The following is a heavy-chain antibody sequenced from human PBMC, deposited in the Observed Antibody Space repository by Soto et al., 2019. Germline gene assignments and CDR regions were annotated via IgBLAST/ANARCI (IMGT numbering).Heavy chain of an antibody. CDR2: ISWDGGST. CDR1: GFTFDDYT. J-gene: IGHJ4*02. D-gene: IGHD6-13*01. V-gene: IGHV3-43*01. Sequence: EVQLVESGGVVVQPGGSLRLSCAASGFTFDDYTMHWVRQAPGKGLEWVSLISWDGGSTYYADSVKGRFTISRDNSKNSLYLQMNSLRTEDTALYYCAKDLDSGGSSWLFDYWGQGTLVTVSS. CDR3: AKDLDSGGSSWLFDY.